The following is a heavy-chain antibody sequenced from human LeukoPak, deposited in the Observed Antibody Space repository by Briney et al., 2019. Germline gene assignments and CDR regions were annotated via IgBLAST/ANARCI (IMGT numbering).Heavy chain of an antibody. J-gene: IGHJ6*03. CDR2: ITSSSSHI. CDR3: ARVMMGATVTTFHYYCMDV. Sequence: GGSLRLSCAASGFTFSHYSIDWVRQAPGKGLERVASITSSSSHIYYADSVKGRFTISRDNAKNALYLQMNSLRAEDTAIYYCARVMMGATVTTFHYYCMDVWGVRTTVTVSS. V-gene: IGHV3-21*01. CDR1: GFTFSHYS. D-gene: IGHD4-11*01.